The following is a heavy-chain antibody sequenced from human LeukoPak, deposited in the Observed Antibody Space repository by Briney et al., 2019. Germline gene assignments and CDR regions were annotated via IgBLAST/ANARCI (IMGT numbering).Heavy chain of an antibody. Sequence: APVKVSCKDSGYTFSDYAMHWVRQAPGQRFEWMGGIDAGNGDTRYSQKFQGRVTITRDTSASTAYIELRSLRSEDTAMYYCARGSTSDWPLDHWGQETLVTISS. D-gene: IGHD2-2*01. CDR3: ARGSTSDWPLDH. CDR1: GYTFSDYA. V-gene: IGHV1-3*01. J-gene: IGHJ4*02. CDR2: IDAGNGDT.